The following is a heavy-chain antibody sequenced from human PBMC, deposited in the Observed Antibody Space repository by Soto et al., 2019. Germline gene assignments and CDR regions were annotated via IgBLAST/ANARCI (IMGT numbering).Heavy chain of an antibody. CDR2: INHSGST. CDR3: ASRGACSIAAAGTGYYFDY. V-gene: IGHV4-34*01. D-gene: IGHD6-13*01. J-gene: IGHJ4*02. Sequence: SETLSLTCAVYGGSFSGYYWSWIRQPPGKGLEWIGEINHSGSTNYNPSLKSRVTISVDTSKNQSSLKLSSVTAADTAVYYCASRGACSIAAAGTGYYFDYWGQGTLVTVSS. CDR1: GGSFSGYY.